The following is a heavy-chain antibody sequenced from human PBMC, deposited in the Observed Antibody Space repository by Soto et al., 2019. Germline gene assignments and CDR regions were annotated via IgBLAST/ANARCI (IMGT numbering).Heavy chain of an antibody. D-gene: IGHD6-6*01. V-gene: IGHV4-61*08. CDR3: ARVSKLVAPKDGKRAYFFAMDV. J-gene: IGHJ6*02. CDR1: GDSVSSSDFY. CDR2: VYSTGTT. Sequence: QVLLRESGPGLVKPSETLALTCAVSGDSVSSSDFYWTWIRQPPGKPLEWIGYVYSTGTTSYSPSLKSRVDISVDTSENQFSLKLRSGTAADAAVYFCARVSKLVAPKDGKRAYFFAMDVWGHGTTVTVS.